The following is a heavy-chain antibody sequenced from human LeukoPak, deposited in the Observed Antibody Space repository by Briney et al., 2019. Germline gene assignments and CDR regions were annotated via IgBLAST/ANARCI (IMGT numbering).Heavy chain of an antibody. V-gene: IGHV3-74*01. CDR3: AREDSGWSAGDAFDI. CDR1: GFTFSSYW. Sequence: PGGSLRLSCAASGFTFSSYWMHWVRQAPGKGLVWVSRINSDGSSTSYADSVKGRFTISRDNAKNTLYLQMNSLRAEDTAVYYCAREDSGWSAGDAFDIWGQGTMVTVSS. J-gene: IGHJ3*02. CDR2: INSDGSST. D-gene: IGHD6-19*01.